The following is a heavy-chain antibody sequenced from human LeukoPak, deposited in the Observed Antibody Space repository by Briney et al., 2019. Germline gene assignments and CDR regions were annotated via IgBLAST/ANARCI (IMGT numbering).Heavy chain of an antibody. CDR2: ISGTSVST. CDR1: GFTFSSYA. CDR3: AKAWFGEVSYMDV. V-gene: IGHV3-23*01. D-gene: IGHD3-10*01. Sequence: PGGSLRLSCAASGFTFSSYAMSWVRQGPGKGLEWVSEISGTSVSTHYADSVKGRFTISRDNSKNTLYLLMNSLRAEDTAVYYCAKAWFGEVSYMDVWGQGTTVTVSS. J-gene: IGHJ6*02.